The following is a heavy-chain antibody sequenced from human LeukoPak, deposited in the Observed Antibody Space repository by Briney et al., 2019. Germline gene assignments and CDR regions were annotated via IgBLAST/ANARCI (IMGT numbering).Heavy chain of an antibody. CDR2: IRYDGSNT. CDR3: AKDPNRYDSSIYYCAY. D-gene: IGHD3-22*01. Sequence: GGSLRLSCAASGFTLNNYGMHWVRQAPGKGLEWVAFIRYDGSNTYYADSVKGRFTISRDNSKNTLYLHMNRLRAEDTAVYYCAKDPNRYDSSIYYCAYWGQGTLVTVSS. V-gene: IGHV3-30*02. J-gene: IGHJ4*02. CDR1: GFTLNNYG.